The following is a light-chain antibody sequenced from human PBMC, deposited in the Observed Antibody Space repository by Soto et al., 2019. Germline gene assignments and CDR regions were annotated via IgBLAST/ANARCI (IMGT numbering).Light chain of an antibody. Sequence: EIVLTQSPGTLSLSPGERATLSCRASQSISSSYLAWYQQKPGQAPRLLIYGASSRATGIPDRSSGSGSGTDFPLTISRLEPEEFAVHYCQRYDSSPRTFGQGTQVEIK. V-gene: IGKV3-20*01. CDR2: GAS. J-gene: IGKJ1*01. CDR3: QRYDSSPRT. CDR1: QSISSSY.